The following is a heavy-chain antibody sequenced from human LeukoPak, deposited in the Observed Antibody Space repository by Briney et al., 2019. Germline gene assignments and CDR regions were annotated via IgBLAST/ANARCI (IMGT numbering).Heavy chain of an antibody. CDR2: INPSGGST. V-gene: IGHV1-46*01. CDR1: GYTFTNYY. CDR3: ARGEVEYGGNSDY. J-gene: IGHJ4*02. D-gene: IGHD4-23*01. Sequence: ASVTVSCKASGYTFTNYYIHWVRQAPGQGLECMGIINPSGGSTSYAQKFQGRATMTRDMSTSTVYMELSSLRSEDTAVYYCARGEVEYGGNSDYWGQGTLVTVSS.